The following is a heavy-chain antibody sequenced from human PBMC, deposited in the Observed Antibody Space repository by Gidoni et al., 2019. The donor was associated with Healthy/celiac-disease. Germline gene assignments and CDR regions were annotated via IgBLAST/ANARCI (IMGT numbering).Heavy chain of an antibody. D-gene: IGHD6-13*01. Sequence: QVQLVQSGAEVKKPGASVKVSCKASGYTFTSYYMHWVRQAPGQGLEWMGIINPSGCSTSYAQKFQGRVTMTRDTSTSTVYMELSSLRSEDTAVYYCARDGGAAGGGDLWGRGTLVTVSS. CDR1: GYTFTSYY. J-gene: IGHJ2*01. V-gene: IGHV1-46*03. CDR2: INPSGCST. CDR3: ARDGGAAGGGDL.